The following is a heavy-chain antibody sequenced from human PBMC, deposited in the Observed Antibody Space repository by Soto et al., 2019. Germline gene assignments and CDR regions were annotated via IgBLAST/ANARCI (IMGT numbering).Heavy chain of an antibody. J-gene: IGHJ5*02. Sequence: SETLSLTCAVSGRSISNSNDYYWGWVRQPPGKGLEWIGSIYYSGSTNYNPSLKSRVTISVDTSKNQFSLKLSSVTAADTAVYYCARHGSAIRIAVAGTADNWFAPWGQGTLVTVSS. D-gene: IGHD6-19*01. CDR2: IYYSGST. V-gene: IGHV4-39*01. CDR3: ARHGSAIRIAVAGTADNWFAP. CDR1: GRSISNSNDYY.